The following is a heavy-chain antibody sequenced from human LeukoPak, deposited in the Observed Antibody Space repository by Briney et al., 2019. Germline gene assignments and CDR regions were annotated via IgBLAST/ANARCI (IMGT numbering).Heavy chain of an antibody. CDR1: GFNVTTTH. CDR2: IYSGGGT. CDR3: ARPPYN. D-gene: IGHD1-14*01. V-gene: IGHV3-53*01. Sequence: GGSLRLSCAVSGFNVTTTHMTWVRQAPGKGLEWVSFIYSGGGTDYAESVKGRFTISRDNSKNALYLQVNSLRVEDTAMFYCARPPYNWGQGTLVTVSS. J-gene: IGHJ4*02.